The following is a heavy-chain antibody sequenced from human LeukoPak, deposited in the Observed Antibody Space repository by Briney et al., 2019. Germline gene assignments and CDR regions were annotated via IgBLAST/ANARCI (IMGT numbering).Heavy chain of an antibody. Sequence: GGSLRLSCAASRFTFSNAWMSWVRQAPGKGLEWVGRIKSKTDGGTTDYAAPVRGRFTISRDDSKKRLYLQMNSLTTEDTAVYYCTTGLTTVTSYWGQGTLVTVSS. V-gene: IGHV3-15*01. CDR2: IKSKTDGGTT. J-gene: IGHJ4*02. CDR3: TTGLTTVTSY. CDR1: RFTFSNAW. D-gene: IGHD4-17*01.